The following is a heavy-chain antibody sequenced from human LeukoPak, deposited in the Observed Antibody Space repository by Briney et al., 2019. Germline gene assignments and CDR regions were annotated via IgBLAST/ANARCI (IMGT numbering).Heavy chain of an antibody. CDR1: GYSINDGSY. CDR2: IYQSGAT. Sequence: SETLSLTCTVSGYSINDGSYWGWIRQTPAKGLEWIGVIYQSGATHSNPSLKSRLTISVDTSKNQFSLKLTSVIAEDTAVYYCASYSIDIKLLERAEYFQHWGQGTLVTVSS. V-gene: IGHV4-38-2*02. CDR3: ASYSIDIKLLERAEYFQH. D-gene: IGHD2-15*01. J-gene: IGHJ1*01.